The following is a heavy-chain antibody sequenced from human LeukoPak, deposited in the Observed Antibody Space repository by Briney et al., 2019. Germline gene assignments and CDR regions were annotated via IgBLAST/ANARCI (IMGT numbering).Heavy chain of an antibody. V-gene: IGHV3-23*01. CDR2: ISGSGGST. J-gene: IGHJ4*02. CDR3: AKGAGYSSGWLYYFDY. CDR1: GGSFSPAH. D-gene: IGHD6-19*01. Sequence: PSETLSLTCTFSGGSFSPAHMSWVRQAPGKGLEWVSAISGSGGSTYYADSVKGRFTISRDNSKNTPYLQMNSLRAEDTAVYYCAKGAGYSSGWLYYFDYWGQGTLVTVSS.